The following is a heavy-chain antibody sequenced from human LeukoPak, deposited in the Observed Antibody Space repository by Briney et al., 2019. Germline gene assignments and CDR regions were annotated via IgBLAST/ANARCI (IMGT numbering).Heavy chain of an antibody. J-gene: IGHJ3*02. V-gene: IGHV4-34*01. CDR3: ARGNYYGSGTLGAFDI. CDR2: INHSGST. D-gene: IGHD3-10*01. CDR1: GGSFSGYY. Sequence: PSETLSLTCAVYGGSFSGYYWSWLRQPPGKGLEWIGEINHSGSTNYIPPLKSRVTISVDTSKNQFSLKLSSVTAADTAVYYCARGNYYGSGTLGAFDIWGQGTMVTVSS.